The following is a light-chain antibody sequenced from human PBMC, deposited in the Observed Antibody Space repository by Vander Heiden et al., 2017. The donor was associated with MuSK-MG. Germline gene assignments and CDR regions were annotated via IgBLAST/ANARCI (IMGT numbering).Light chain of an antibody. CDR3: SSSTRSRTVS. V-gene: IGLV2-14*01. CDR1: SSDVGGYNY. J-gene: IGLJ1*01. CDR2: DVS. Sequence: QSALTQPASVSGSPGQSITISCTGTSSDVGGYNYVSWYQQHPGKAPKLRMLDVSNRPSGVSNRFFGSKSGNKESLTISGLQAEDEAYYYCSSSTRSRTVSFGTGTKLTVL.